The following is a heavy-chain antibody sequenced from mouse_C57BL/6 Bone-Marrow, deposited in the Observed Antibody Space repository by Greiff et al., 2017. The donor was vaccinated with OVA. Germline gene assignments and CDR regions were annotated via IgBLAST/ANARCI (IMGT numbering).Heavy chain of an antibody. CDR2: IDPETGGT. V-gene: IGHV1-15*01. J-gene: IGHJ3*01. CDR1: GYTFTDYE. CDR3: TRYDYEVFAY. D-gene: IGHD2-4*01. Sequence: VHLVESGAELVRPGASVTLSCKASGYTFTDYEMHWVKQTPVHGLEWIGAIDPETGGTAYNQKFKGKAILTADKSSSTAYMELRSLTSEDSAVYYCTRYDYEVFAYWGQGTLVTVSA.